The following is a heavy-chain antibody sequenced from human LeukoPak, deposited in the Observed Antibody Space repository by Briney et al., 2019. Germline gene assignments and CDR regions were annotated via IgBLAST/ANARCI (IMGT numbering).Heavy chain of an antibody. CDR2: ISTNGSRT. CDR3: ARDSFYTGYDRGFGY. V-gene: IGHV3-64*02. CDR1: GFTLSNFA. Sequence: GGSLRLSCTASGFTLSNFAMHWVRQSPDKGLQYVSAISTNGSRTFYADSVKGRLIISRDNSKNTLYLQMGSLRGEDTAVYYCARDSFYTGYDRGFGYWGQGTLVTVSS. J-gene: IGHJ4*02. D-gene: IGHD5-12*01.